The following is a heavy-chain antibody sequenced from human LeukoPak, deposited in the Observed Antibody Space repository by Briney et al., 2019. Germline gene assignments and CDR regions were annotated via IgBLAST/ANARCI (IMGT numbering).Heavy chain of an antibody. CDR3: AKDQEGFNYYGSGSYQFY. Sequence: GRSLRLSCAASGLTFSSYGMHWVRQAPGKGLEWVAVISYDGSNKYYADSVKGRFTISRDNSKNTLYLQMNSLRAEDTAVYYCAKDQEGFNYYGSGSYQFYGGQGTMVTVSS. V-gene: IGHV3-30*18. D-gene: IGHD3-10*01. CDR2: ISYDGSNK. J-gene: IGHJ3*01. CDR1: GLTFSSYG.